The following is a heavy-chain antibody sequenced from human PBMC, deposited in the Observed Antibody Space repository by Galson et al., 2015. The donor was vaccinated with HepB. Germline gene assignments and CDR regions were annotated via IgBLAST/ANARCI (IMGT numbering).Heavy chain of an antibody. CDR3: AGGYEDFDY. J-gene: IGHJ4*02. V-gene: IGHV4-34*01. Sequence: TLSLTCAVYGGSFSGYYWSWIRQPPGKGLEWIGEINPSGSTNYNPSLKSRVTISVDTSKNQFSLKLSSVTAADTAVYYCAGGYEDFDYWGQGTLVTVSS. CDR2: INPSGST. D-gene: IGHD3-3*01. CDR1: GGSFSGYY.